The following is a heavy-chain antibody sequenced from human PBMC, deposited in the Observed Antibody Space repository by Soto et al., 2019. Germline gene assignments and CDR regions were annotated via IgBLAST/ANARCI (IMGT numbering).Heavy chain of an antibody. CDR1: GFTFSSYW. V-gene: IGHV3-74*01. J-gene: IGHJ6*03. CDR3: ARVHQEVRTVLEWLDYYYYMDV. D-gene: IGHD3-3*01. Sequence: GGSLRLSCAASGFTFSSYWMHWVRQAPGKGLVWVSRINSDGSSTSYADSVKGRFTISRDNAKNTLYLQMNSLRAEDTAVYYCARVHQEVRTVLEWLDYYYYMDVWGKGTTVTVSS. CDR2: INSDGSST.